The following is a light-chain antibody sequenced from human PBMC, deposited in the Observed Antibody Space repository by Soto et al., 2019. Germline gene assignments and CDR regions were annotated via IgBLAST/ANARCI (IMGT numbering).Light chain of an antibody. CDR2: QAS. V-gene: IGKV1-5*03. J-gene: IGKJ2*01. CDR1: QSISSW. CDR3: QQYKNYPYT. Sequence: DIQMTQSPSTLSTSVGDKITITCRASQSISSWLAWYQQKPGKAPKLLIYQASSLESGVPSRFSGSGSETEFTLTISSLQPDDFATYYCQQYKNYPYTFGQGPKLEIK.